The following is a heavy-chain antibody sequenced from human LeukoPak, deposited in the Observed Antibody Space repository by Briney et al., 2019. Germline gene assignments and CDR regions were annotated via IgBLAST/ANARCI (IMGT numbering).Heavy chain of an antibody. J-gene: IGHJ4*02. CDR1: GFTFSSYS. V-gene: IGHV3-48*01. CDR3: AGDFDY. CDR2: ISSSSSTI. Sequence: PGGFLRLSCAASGFTFSSYSMNWVRQAPGKGLEWVSYISSSSSTIYYADSVKGRFTISRDNAKNSLYLQMNSLRAEDTAVYYCAGDFDYWGQGTLVTVSS.